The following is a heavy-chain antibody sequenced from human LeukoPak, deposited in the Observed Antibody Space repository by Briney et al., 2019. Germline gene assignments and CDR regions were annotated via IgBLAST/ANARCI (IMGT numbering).Heavy chain of an antibody. D-gene: IGHD2-2*01. CDR2: MNPNSGNT. J-gene: IGHJ6*03. V-gene: IGHV1-8*01. CDR1: GYTFTSYD. Sequence: ASVKVSCKASGYTFTSYDINWVRQATGQGLEWMGWMNPNSGNTGYAQKFQGRVTMTRNTSISTAYMELSSLRSEDTAVYYCARDRLVPAAARLYYYYYMDVWGKGTTVTVSS. CDR3: ARDRLVPAAARLYYYYYMDV.